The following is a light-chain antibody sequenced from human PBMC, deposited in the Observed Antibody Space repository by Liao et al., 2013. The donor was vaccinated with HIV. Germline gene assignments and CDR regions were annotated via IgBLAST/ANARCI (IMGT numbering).Light chain of an antibody. J-gene: IGLJ1*01. Sequence: SYVLTQPPSVSMAPGQTAVMTCGGNNIGSRNVHWYQQKAGQAPVLVIYYDSDRPSGIPERFSGSNSGNTATLTISGTQAMDEADYYCQAWGSSIRVFGPGTKVTVL. CDR2: YDS. CDR1: NIGSRN. CDR3: QAWGSSIRV. V-gene: IGLV3-21*01.